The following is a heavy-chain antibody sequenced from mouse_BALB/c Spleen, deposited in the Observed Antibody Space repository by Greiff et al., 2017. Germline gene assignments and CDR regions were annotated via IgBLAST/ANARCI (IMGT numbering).Heavy chain of an antibody. CDR1: GFTFSSYG. Sequence: EVKLVESGGDLVKPGGSLKLSCAASGFTFSSYGMSWVRQTPDKRLEWVATISSGGSYTYYPDSVKGRFTISRDNAKNTLYLQMSSLKSEDTAMYYCASQLREYYFDYWGQGTTLTVSS. D-gene: IGHD1-1*01. J-gene: IGHJ2*01. V-gene: IGHV5-6*02. CDR2: ISSGGSYT. CDR3: ASQLREYYFDY.